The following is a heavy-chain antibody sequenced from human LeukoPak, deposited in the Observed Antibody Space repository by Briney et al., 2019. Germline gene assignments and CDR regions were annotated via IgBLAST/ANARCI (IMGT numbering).Heavy chain of an antibody. CDR1: GGSISSYY. CDR3: AREGTAGTNLNWFDP. J-gene: IGHJ5*02. D-gene: IGHD1-1*01. Sequence: SETLSLTCTVSGGSISSYYWSWIRPPPGKGLEWMGYISYSGSTNFNPSLKSRVTISVDTSKNQFSLKLSSVTAADTAVYYCAREGTAGTNLNWFDPWGQGTLVTVSS. CDR2: ISYSGST. V-gene: IGHV4-59*01.